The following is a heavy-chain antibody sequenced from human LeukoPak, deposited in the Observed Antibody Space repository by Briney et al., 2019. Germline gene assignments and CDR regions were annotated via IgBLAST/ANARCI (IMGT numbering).Heavy chain of an antibody. D-gene: IGHD3-3*01. CDR2: INSDGSST. J-gene: IGHJ4*02. V-gene: IGHV3-74*01. Sequence: GGSLRLSCAASGFTFSSYWMHWVRQAPGKGLVWVSRINSDGSSTSYADSVKGRFTISRDNAKNTLHLQMNSLRAEDTAVYYCARGALGDFWSGYGPDYFDYWGQGALVTVSS. CDR3: ARGALGDFWSGYGPDYFDY. CDR1: GFTFSSYW.